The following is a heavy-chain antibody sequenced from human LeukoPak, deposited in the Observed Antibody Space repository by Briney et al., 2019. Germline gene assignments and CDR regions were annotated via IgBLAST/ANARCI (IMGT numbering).Heavy chain of an antibody. CDR3: ARDRFLTGDILTGLSPLDY. Sequence: GASVKVSCKASGYAFTSYYMHWVRQAPGQGLEWMGIINPSGGSTSYAQKFQGRVTMTRDTSTSTVYMELSSLRSEDTAVYYCARDRFLTGDILTGLSPLDYWGQGTLVTVSS. J-gene: IGHJ4*02. V-gene: IGHV1-46*01. CDR1: GYAFTSYY. D-gene: IGHD3-9*01. CDR2: INPSGGST.